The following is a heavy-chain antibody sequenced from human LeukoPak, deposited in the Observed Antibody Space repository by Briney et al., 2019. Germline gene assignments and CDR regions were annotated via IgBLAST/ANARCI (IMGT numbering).Heavy chain of an antibody. CDR3: ARGLKQQLVYFDY. D-gene: IGHD6-13*01. V-gene: IGHV4-34*01. CDR1: GGSFSGYY. CDR2: INHSGST. Sequence: SETLSLTCAVYGGSFSGYYWSWIRQPPGKGLEWIGEINHSGSTNYNPSLKSRVTISVDTSKNQFSLKLSSVTAADTAAYYCARGLKQQLVYFDYWGQGTLVTVSS. J-gene: IGHJ4*02.